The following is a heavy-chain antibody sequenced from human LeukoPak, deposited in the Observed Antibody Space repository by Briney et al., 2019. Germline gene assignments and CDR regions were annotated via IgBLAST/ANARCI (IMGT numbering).Heavy chain of an antibody. CDR1: GFTFSSYG. D-gene: IGHD5-18*01. CDR2: ISYDGSNK. CDR3: VILYSYGRTLPYDY. J-gene: IGHJ4*02. V-gene: IGHV3-30*03. Sequence: PGRSLRLSCAASGFTFSSYGMHWVRQAPGKGLEWVAVISYDGSNKYYADSVKGRFTISRDNSKNTLYLQMNSLRAEDTAVYYCVILYSYGRTLPYDYWGQGTLVTVSS.